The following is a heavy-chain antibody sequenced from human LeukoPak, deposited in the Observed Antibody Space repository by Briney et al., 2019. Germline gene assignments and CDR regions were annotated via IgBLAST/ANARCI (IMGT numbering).Heavy chain of an antibody. CDR1: GYTFTVYY. V-gene: IGHV1-2*02. Sequence: ASVKVSFKASGYTFTVYYMHWVRQAPGQGGEGMGWINPNSGGTNYTQKFQGRVTINRDTSNSTAYMQLSRLRSDDTAVYYCARDLGRFLEWLLGEFDYWGQGTLVTVSS. D-gene: IGHD3-3*01. J-gene: IGHJ4*02. CDR2: INPNSGGT. CDR3: ARDLGRFLEWLLGEFDY.